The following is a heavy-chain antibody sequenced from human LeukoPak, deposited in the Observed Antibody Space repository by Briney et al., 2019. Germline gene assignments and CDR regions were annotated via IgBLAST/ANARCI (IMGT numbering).Heavy chain of an antibody. Sequence: ASVKVSCKASGYTFTSYDINWVRQATGKGLDGLEWINPNSGNTGYAQKFQGRVTMTRNTSISTAYMELRSLRSEDTAVYYCARAPFRRTNQLQYYFDYWGQGTLVTVSS. D-gene: IGHD2-2*01. CDR3: ARAPFRRTNQLQYYFDY. J-gene: IGHJ4*02. V-gene: IGHV1-8*01. CDR1: GYTFTSYD. CDR2: INPNSGNT.